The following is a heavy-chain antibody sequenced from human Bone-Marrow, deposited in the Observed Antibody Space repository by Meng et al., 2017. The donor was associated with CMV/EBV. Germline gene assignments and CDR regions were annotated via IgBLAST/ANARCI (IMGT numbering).Heavy chain of an antibody. D-gene: IGHD3-3*01. Sequence: ASVKVSCKASGYTFTSYGISWVRQAPGQGLEWMGWISAYNGNTNYAQKLQGRVTMTTDTSTSTAYMELRSLRSDDTAVYYCARAAENYDFWSGYYYYYYGMDVWGQGTTVTGSS. J-gene: IGHJ6*02. CDR1: GYTFTSYG. V-gene: IGHV1-18*01. CDR2: ISAYNGNT. CDR3: ARAAENYDFWSGYYYYYYGMDV.